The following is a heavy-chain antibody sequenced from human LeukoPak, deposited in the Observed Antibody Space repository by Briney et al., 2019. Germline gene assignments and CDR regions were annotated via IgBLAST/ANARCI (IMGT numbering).Heavy chain of an antibody. Sequence: GGSLRLSCAASGFTFSSYTMNWLRQAPGKGLEWVSAISGSGGSTYYTDSVKGRFAISRDNSKNTLYLQVNSLRVEDTALYYCAKTSPSGSYYFDYWGQGTLVTVSS. CDR3: AKTSPSGSYYFDY. CDR1: GFTFSSYT. J-gene: IGHJ4*02. CDR2: ISGSGGST. V-gene: IGHV3-23*01. D-gene: IGHD5-12*01.